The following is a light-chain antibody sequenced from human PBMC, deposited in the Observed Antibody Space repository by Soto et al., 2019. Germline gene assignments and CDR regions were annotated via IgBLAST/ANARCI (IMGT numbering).Light chain of an antibody. J-gene: IGKJ3*01. CDR3: HPRSNWPFT. Sequence: EIVLTQSPATLSLSPGERATLSCRASQSVSSYLAWSQQKPGQAPRLLIYDASNRATGVPARFSGSGSGTDFTLTISSLEPEDFAVYYCHPRSNWPFTFGPETKVDVK. V-gene: IGKV3-11*01. CDR1: QSVSSY. CDR2: DAS.